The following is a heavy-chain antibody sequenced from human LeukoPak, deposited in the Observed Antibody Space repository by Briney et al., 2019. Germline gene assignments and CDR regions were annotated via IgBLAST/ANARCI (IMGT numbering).Heavy chain of an antibody. V-gene: IGHV3-48*01. CDR1: GFTFSSYS. CDR3: ARDRVTVAGHYYYYYMDV. J-gene: IGHJ6*03. D-gene: IGHD6-19*01. CDR2: ISSSSSTI. Sequence: PGGSLRLSCAASGFTFSSYSMNWVRQAPGKGLEWVSYISSSSSTIYYADSVKGRFTISRDNAKNSLYLQMNSLRAEDTAVYYCARDRVTVAGHYYYYYMDVWGKGTTVTISS.